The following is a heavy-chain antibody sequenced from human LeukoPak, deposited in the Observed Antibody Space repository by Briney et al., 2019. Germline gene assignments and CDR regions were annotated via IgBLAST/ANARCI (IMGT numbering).Heavy chain of an antibody. D-gene: IGHD2-15*01. CDR2: IRYDGINE. CDR3: SRLIVVVNWYFDL. Sequence: GGSLRLSCAASGFRFSSYGMHWVRQAPGKGLGWVAYIRYDGINEYYADSVKGRFTISRDLSKNTLFLQMNSLRPEDTAVYYCSRLIVVVNWYFDLWGRGTLVTVSS. CDR1: GFRFSSYG. V-gene: IGHV3-30*02. J-gene: IGHJ2*01.